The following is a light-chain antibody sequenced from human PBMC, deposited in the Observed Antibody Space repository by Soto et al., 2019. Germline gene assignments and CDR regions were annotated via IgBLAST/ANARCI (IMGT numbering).Light chain of an antibody. Sequence: DIQMTQSPSTLSASVGDRVTITCRASQTISSWLAWYQQKPGKAPELLIYDASTLHSGVPSRFSGSESGTEFTLTITSLQPDDFATYYCQQYNSYPYAFGQGTKLEIK. CDR2: DAS. CDR1: QTISSW. J-gene: IGKJ2*01. CDR3: QQYNSYPYA. V-gene: IGKV1-5*01.